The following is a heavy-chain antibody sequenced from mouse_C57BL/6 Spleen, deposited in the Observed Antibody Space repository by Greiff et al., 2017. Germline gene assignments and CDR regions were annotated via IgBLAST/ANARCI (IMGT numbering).Heavy chain of an antibody. J-gene: IGHJ1*03. V-gene: IGHV1-4*01. D-gene: IGHD1-1*01. CDR2: INPSSGYT. CDR1: GYTFTSYT. Sequence: QVQLQQSGAELARPGASVKMSCKASGYTFTSYTMHWVKQRPGQGLEWIGYINPSSGYTKYNQKFKDKATLTADKSSSTDYMQLSSVTSEDSAGYYCARSALYYGSSADVWGTGTTVTVSS. CDR3: ARSALYYGSSADV.